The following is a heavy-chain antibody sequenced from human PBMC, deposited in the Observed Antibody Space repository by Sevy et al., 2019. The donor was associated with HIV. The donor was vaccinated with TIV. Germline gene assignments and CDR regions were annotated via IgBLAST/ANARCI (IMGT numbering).Heavy chain of an antibody. J-gene: IGHJ6*02. V-gene: IGHV1-18*01. Sequence: ASVKVSCKASGYTFTSYGISWVRQAPGQGLEWMGWISAYNGNTNYAQKLQGRVTMTTDTSTSTAYMELRSLRSDDTAGDYCARDRYSSGWYVATYYYYYGMDVWGQGTTVTVSS. CDR2: ISAYNGNT. CDR1: GYTFTSYG. CDR3: ARDRYSSGWYVATYYYYYGMDV. D-gene: IGHD6-19*01.